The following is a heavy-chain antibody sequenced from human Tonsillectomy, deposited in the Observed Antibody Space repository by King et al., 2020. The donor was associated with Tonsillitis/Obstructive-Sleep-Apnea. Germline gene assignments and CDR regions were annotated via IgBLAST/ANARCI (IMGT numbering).Heavy chain of an antibody. V-gene: IGHV3-7*03. CDR3: ARERGGGITMVRGVSSPDSVDY. J-gene: IGHJ4*02. Sequence: VQLVESGGGLVQPGGSLRLSCAASGFTFSSYWMSWVRQAPGKGLEWVANIKQDGSEKYYVYSVKGQFTISRDNAQNSLYLEMNNLRAEDTAVYYCARERGGGITMVRGVSSPDSVDYWGQGTLVTVSS. CDR1: GFTFSSYW. D-gene: IGHD3-10*01. CDR2: IKQDGSEK.